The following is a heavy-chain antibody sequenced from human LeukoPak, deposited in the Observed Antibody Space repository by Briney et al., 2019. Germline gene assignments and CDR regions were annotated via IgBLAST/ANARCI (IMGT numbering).Heavy chain of an antibody. CDR3: AKHNRHMIVVVIPLYYFDY. J-gene: IGHJ4*02. D-gene: IGHD3-22*01. Sequence: AGGSLTLSCAASGLTFSSYGMHWVRQAPGKGLEGVAFIRYDGSNKYYGDSVQGRFTISTDNSKNTLYLQMNSLRAEDTAVYYCAKHNRHMIVVVIPLYYFDYWGQGTLVTVSS. V-gene: IGHV3-30*02. CDR2: IRYDGSNK. CDR1: GLTFSSYG.